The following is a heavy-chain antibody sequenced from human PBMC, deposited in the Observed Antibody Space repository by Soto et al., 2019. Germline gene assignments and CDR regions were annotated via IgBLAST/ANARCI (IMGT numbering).Heavy chain of an antibody. Sequence: LVKVSCKASGYTFTSYDINWVRQATGQGLEWMGWMNPNSGNTGYAQKFQGRVTMTRNTSISTAYMELSSLRSEDTAVYYCARGFIVVVPAATSFDYWGQGTLVTV. D-gene: IGHD2-2*01. CDR1: GYTFTSYD. CDR2: MNPNSGNT. J-gene: IGHJ4*02. V-gene: IGHV1-8*01. CDR3: ARGFIVVVPAATSFDY.